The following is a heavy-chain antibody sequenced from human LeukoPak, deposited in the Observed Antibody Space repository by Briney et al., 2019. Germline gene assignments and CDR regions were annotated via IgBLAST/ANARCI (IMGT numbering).Heavy chain of an antibody. D-gene: IGHD2-15*01. CDR3: ARGDYCSGGSCYSPPFDY. J-gene: IGHJ4*02. V-gene: IGHV4-34*01. CDR2: INHGGST. Sequence: SETLSLTCAVYGGSFSGYYWSWIRQPPGKGLEWIGEINHGGSTNYNPSLKSRVTISVDTSKNQFSLKLSSVTAADTAVYYCARGDYCSGGSCYSPPFDYWGQGTLVTVSS. CDR1: GGSFSGYY.